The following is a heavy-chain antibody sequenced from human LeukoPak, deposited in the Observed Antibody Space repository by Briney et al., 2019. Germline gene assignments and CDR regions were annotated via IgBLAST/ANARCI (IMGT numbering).Heavy chain of an antibody. CDR2: IYTSGST. V-gene: IGHV4-61*02. CDR3: ARGGRFLEWLLLDY. J-gene: IGHJ4*02. D-gene: IGHD3-3*01. CDR1: GGSISSGSYY. Sequence: SETLSLTCTVSGGSISSGSYYWSWIRQPAGKGLEWIGRIYTSGSTNYNPSLKSRVTISVDTSKNQFSLKLSSVTAADTAVYYCARGGRFLEWLLLDYWGQGTLVTVSS.